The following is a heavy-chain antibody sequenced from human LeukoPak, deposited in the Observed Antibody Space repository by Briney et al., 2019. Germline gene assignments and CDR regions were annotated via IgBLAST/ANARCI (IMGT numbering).Heavy chain of an antibody. CDR2: INSDGSST. CDR1: GFTFSSYW. CDR3: AREAPRGIAAAGTSWFDP. D-gene: IGHD6-13*01. J-gene: IGHJ5*02. Sequence: GGSLRLSYAASGFTFSSYWMHWVRQAPGKGLVWVSRINSDGSSTSYADSVKGRFTISRDNAKNTLYLQMNSLRAEDTAVYYCAREAPRGIAAAGTSWFDPWGQGTLVTVSS. V-gene: IGHV3-74*01.